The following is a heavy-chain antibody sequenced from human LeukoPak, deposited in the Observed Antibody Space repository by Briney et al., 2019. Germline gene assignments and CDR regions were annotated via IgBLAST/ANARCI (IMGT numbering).Heavy chain of an antibody. CDR2: IRYDGSNK. CDR1: GYTFSDYY. J-gene: IGHJ4*02. Sequence: PGGSLRLSCAASGYTFSDYYMSWIRQAPGKGLEWVAFIRYDGSNKYYADSVKGRLTISRDNSKNTLYLQMNSLRAEDTAVYYCAKAGSGSYRWYYFDYWGQGALVTVSS. V-gene: IGHV3-30*02. D-gene: IGHD1-26*01. CDR3: AKAGSGSYRWYYFDY.